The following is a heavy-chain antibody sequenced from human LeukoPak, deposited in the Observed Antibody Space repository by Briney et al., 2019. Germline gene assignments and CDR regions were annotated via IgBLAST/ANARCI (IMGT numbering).Heavy chain of an antibody. J-gene: IGHJ4*02. V-gene: IGHV3-64D*06. D-gene: IGHD3-22*01. CDR3: VKDRSYEGVDVITPFDY. CDR2: ASGSGGST. Sequence: PGGSLRLSCSATGVACSSYTMHWVRHAPGKGLPYVSAASGSGGSTYYAGSVKGRFSISRDNSKNTLYLQMSSLRAEDTAVYYCVKDRSYEGVDVITPFDYWGQGTLVTVSS. CDR1: GVACSSYT.